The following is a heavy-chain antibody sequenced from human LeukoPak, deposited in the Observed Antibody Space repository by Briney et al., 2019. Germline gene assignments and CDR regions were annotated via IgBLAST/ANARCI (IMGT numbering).Heavy chain of an antibody. J-gene: IGHJ4*02. CDR3: ARERYSSGWYDY. CDR1: GGSISSYY. Sequence: SETLSLTCTVSGGSISSYYWSWSRQPPGKGLGWSGYIYYSGSTNYNPSLKSRVTISVDTSKNQFSLKLSSVTAADTAVYYCARERYSSGWYDYWGQGTLVTVSS. V-gene: IGHV4-59*01. CDR2: IYYSGST. D-gene: IGHD6-19*01.